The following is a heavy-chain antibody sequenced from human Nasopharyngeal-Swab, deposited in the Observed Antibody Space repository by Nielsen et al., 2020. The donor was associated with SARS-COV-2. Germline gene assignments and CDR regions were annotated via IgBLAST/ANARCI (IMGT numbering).Heavy chain of an antibody. Sequence: VRQAPGKGLERVAVISYDGSSKYYADSVKGRFTISRDNSKNTLYLQMNSLRAEDTAVYYCARAEGYSYGPLIYYYYMDVWGKGTTVTVSS. V-gene: IGHV3-30-3*01. J-gene: IGHJ6*03. D-gene: IGHD5-18*01. CDR2: ISYDGSSK. CDR3: ARAEGYSYGPLIYYYYMDV.